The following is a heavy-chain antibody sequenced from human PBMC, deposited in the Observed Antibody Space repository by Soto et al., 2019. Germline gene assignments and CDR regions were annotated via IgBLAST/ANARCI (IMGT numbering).Heavy chain of an antibody. V-gene: IGHV3-15*04. CDR3: TTLPLDF. CDR2: IESKTDGGTA. J-gene: IGHJ4*02. CDR1: GFTFSGYW. Sequence: QLVESGGGLVQPGGSLRLSCAASGFTFSGYWMAWVRQAPGKGLEWVGRIESKTDGGTADFAAPVRGRFILSRDDSKNTLYLQMNSLKTEDSAVYYCTTLPLDFWGQGTLVTVSS.